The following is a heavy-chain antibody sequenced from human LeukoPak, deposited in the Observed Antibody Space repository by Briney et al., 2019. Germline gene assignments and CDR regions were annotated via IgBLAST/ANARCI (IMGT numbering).Heavy chain of an antibody. V-gene: IGHV4-59*01. J-gene: IGHJ3*02. CDR2: IYYSGST. Sequence: PSETLSLTCTVSGGSISSYYWSWIRQPPGKGLEWIGYIYYSGSTNYNPSLKSRATISVDTSKNQFSLKLSSVTAADTAVYYCARHIVLMVYATPGAFDIWGQGTMVTVSS. CDR3: ARHIVLMVYATPGAFDI. D-gene: IGHD2-8*01. CDR1: GGSISSYY.